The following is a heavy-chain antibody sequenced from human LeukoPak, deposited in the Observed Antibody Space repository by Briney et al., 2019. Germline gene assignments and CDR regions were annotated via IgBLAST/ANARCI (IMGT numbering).Heavy chain of an antibody. CDR3: ARVGLSNHLHNPYSYGPGLDY. CDR1: GFTFSNYY. Sequence: GGSLRLSCEASGFTFSNYYMSWIRQAPGKGPEWVSHIKGNGATIYYADSVKGRFTISRDNAKNSLYLQMNSLRAEDTAVSYCARVGLSNHLHNPYSYGPGLDYWGQGTLVTVSS. D-gene: IGHD5-18*01. V-gene: IGHV3-11*04. J-gene: IGHJ4*02. CDR2: IKGNGATI.